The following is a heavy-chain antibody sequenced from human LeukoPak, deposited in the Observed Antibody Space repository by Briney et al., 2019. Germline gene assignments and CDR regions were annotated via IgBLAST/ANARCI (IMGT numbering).Heavy chain of an antibody. J-gene: IGHJ4*02. D-gene: IGHD6-6*01. CDR2: INPSGGST. Sequence: ASVKVSCKASGYTVTSYYLHWVRQAPGQGLEWMGIINPSGGSTSYAQKFQGRVTMARDTSTSTVYMELSSLRSEDTAVYYCARDPEAHLFDYWGQGTLVTVSS. V-gene: IGHV1-46*01. CDR1: GYTVTSYY. CDR3: ARDPEAHLFDY.